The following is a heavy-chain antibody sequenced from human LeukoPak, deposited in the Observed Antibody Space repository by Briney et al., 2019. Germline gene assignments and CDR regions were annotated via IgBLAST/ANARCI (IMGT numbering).Heavy chain of an antibody. D-gene: IGHD3-22*01. J-gene: IGHJ4*02. CDR2: FDHEDGET. Sequence: GASVNVSCTVSGYTITEFSMHWARQALGKGLEAICGFDHEDGETIYAQKFQGRVTMTEDTSTDTAYMELSSLRSEDTAVYYCATWDSSGYYYFDYWGQGTLVTVSS. V-gene: IGHV1-24*01. CDR3: ATWDSSGYYYFDY. CDR1: GYTITEFS.